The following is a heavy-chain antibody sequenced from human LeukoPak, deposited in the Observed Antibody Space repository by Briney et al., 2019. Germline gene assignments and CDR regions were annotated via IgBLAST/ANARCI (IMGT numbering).Heavy chain of an antibody. CDR1: GGSFSGYY. CDR3: ARGRGSYGFANAFDI. J-gene: IGHJ3*02. V-gene: IGHV4-34*01. CDR2: INHSGST. Sequence: SETLSLTCAVYGGSFSGYYWSWIRQPPGKGLEWIGEINHSGSTNYNPSLKSRVTISVDTSKNQFSLKLSSVTAADTAVYYCARGRGSYGFANAFDIWGQGTMVTVSS. D-gene: IGHD5-18*01.